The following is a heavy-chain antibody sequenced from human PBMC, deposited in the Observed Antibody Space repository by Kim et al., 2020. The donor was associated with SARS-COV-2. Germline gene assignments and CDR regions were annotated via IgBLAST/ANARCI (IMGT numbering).Heavy chain of an antibody. Sequence: GRFTISSDNAKNTLYLQMNSLRAEDTAVYYCARERYDFWSGYSYYYYGMDVWGQGTTVTVSS. V-gene: IGHV3-74*01. J-gene: IGHJ6*02. D-gene: IGHD3-3*01. CDR3: ARERYDFWSGYSYYYYGMDV.